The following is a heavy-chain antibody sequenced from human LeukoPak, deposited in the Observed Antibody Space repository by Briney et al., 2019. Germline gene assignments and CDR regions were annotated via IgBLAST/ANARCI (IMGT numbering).Heavy chain of an antibody. J-gene: IGHJ5*02. V-gene: IGHV3-43*02. CDR2: ISGDGGST. CDR1: GFTFDDYA. CDR3: AKDILGQQWLLLLPFDP. D-gene: IGHD6-19*01. Sequence: PGGSLRLSCAASGFTFDDYAMHWVRQAPGKGLEWVSLISGDGGSTYYADSVKGRFTISRDNSKNSLYLQMNSLRTEDTALYYCAKDILGQQWLLLLPFDPWGQGTLVTVSS.